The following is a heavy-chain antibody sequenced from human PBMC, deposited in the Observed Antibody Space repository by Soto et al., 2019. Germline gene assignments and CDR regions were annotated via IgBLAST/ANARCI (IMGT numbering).Heavy chain of an antibody. CDR3: ARPRAIALPEDY. V-gene: IGHV3-74*01. D-gene: IGHD6-19*01. CDR1: GFTFSNYW. J-gene: IGHJ4*02. Sequence: EVQLVESGGGLVQPGGSLRLSCAASGFTFSNYWMHWVRQAPGKGLVWVSRISTDGSSISYADSVKGRFTISRDNAKNTLFLQMNSLRAEDTAVYYCARPRAIALPEDYWGQGTLVTVSS. CDR2: ISTDGSSI.